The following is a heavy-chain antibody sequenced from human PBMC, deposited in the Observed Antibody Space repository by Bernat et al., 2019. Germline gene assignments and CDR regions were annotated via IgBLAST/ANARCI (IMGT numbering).Heavy chain of an antibody. V-gene: IGHV3-33*01. CDR3: ARLGSRWSFDY. J-gene: IGHJ4*02. CDR1: GFTFSSYG. Sequence: QVQLVESGGGVVQPERSLRLSYAASGFTFSSYGMLWVRQAPGKGLEWVAIIWYDGSNKYYVDSVKGRFTISRDSSKNTVYLQMNSLRAEDTAVYYCARLGSRWSFDYWGQGTLVTVSS. D-gene: IGHD6-13*01. CDR2: IWYDGSNK.